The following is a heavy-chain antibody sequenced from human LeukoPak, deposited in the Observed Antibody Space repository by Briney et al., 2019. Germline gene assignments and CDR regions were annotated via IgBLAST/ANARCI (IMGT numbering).Heavy chain of an antibody. CDR3: ARVRGDFETD. CDR1: GGSISSYY. Sequence: SETLSLTCSVSGGSISSYYWTWIRQPPGKGLEWIGYRYYSGSTTYNPSLKSRVTISVDTSKGQFSLKLISVTAADTAIYYCARVRGDFETDWGQGTLVTVSS. CDR2: RYYSGST. J-gene: IGHJ1*01. V-gene: IGHV4-59*01. D-gene: IGHD3-16*01.